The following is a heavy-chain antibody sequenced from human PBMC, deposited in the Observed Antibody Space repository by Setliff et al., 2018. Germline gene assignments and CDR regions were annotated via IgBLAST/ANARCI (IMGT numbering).Heavy chain of an antibody. J-gene: IGHJ4*02. V-gene: IGHV4-4*02. CDR3: ARGRNIAARLLDS. CDR1: GDSISNDYW. D-gene: IGHD6-6*01. Sequence: PSETLSLTCAVSGDSISNDYWWSWVRQPPERELEWIGEINQSGTTNYNPPLKGRATISVDNSKNQFSLKLISMTAADTAVYYCARGRNIAARLLDSWGQGTLVTVSS. CDR2: INQSGTT.